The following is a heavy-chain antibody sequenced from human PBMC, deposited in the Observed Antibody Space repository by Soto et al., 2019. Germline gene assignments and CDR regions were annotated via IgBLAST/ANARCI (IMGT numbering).Heavy chain of an antibody. CDR1: GFTFSRYG. Sequence: EVQLVESGGGLVKPGGSLRLSCAASGFTFSRYGMNWGRQAPGKGLELVSSISGLSSYIYYADSVKGRFTDSRDNAKNSLYVQMNSLRAEDTAVYYCARDPQQRLADSYYSGMDVWGQGTTVIVSS. D-gene: IGHD6-25*01. CDR3: ARDPQQRLADSYYSGMDV. V-gene: IGHV3-21*02. J-gene: IGHJ6*02. CDR2: ISGLSSYI.